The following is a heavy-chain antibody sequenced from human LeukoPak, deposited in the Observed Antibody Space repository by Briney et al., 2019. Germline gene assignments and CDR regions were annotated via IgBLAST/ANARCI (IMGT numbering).Heavy chain of an antibody. V-gene: IGHV4-34*01. CDR3: ARRTSSTAN. Sequence: PSETLSLTCAVYGGPFNYYFWSWIRQPPGKGLEWIGEINHSGSTNYNPSLKSRVTISVDTSKNQFSLKLSSVTAADTAVYYCARRTSSTANWGQGTLVTVSS. J-gene: IGHJ4*02. CDR2: INHSGST. D-gene: IGHD6-13*01. CDR1: GGPFNYYF.